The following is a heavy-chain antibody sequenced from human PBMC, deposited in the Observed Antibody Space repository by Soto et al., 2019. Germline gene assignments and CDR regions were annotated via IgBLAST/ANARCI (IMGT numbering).Heavy chain of an antibody. Sequence: EVQLVESGGGLVQPGGSLRLSCVASGFNFDEYAMHWVRQVPGEGLEWVSGINWNGDKPGYAESVKGRYTLSRDNSKRTLYLEMNDLRGEDTALYYCARSHISGFYDYFYGMDVWGQGTTVTVSS. J-gene: IGHJ6*02. D-gene: IGHD3-22*01. CDR1: GFNFDEYA. CDR2: INWNGDKP. V-gene: IGHV3-9*01. CDR3: ARSHISGFYDYFYGMDV.